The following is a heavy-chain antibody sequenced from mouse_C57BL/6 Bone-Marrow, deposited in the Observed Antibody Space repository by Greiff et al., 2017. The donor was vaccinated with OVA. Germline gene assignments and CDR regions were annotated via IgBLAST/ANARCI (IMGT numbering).Heavy chain of an antibody. D-gene: IGHD1-1*01. V-gene: IGHV1-69*01. CDR1: GYTFTSYW. J-gene: IGHJ1*03. Sequence: QVQLQQPGAELVMPGASVKLSCKASGYTFTSYWMHWVKQRPGQGLEWIGEIDPSDSYTNYNQKFQGKSTLTVDKSSSTAYMLLSSLTSEDSAVYCCASYYGSGYWYFDVWGTGTTVTVSS. CDR3: ASYYGSGYWYFDV. CDR2: IDPSDSYT.